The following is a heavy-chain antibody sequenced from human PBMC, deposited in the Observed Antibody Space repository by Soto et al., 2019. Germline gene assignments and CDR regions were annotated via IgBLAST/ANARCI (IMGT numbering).Heavy chain of an antibody. CDR3: AREPTMKEDAFDI. J-gene: IGHJ3*02. CDR2: INSRSTSI. V-gene: IGHV3-48*02. D-gene: IGHD3-22*01. CDR1: GFTFSSYS. Sequence: EVQLVESGGGLVQPGGSLRLSCAASGFTFSSYSMNWVRQAPGKGLEWVSYINSRSTSIYYADSVKGRFTISRDNAKNSLYLQMNRLSNEDTAVYLCAREPTMKEDAFDIWGKGTMVTVSS.